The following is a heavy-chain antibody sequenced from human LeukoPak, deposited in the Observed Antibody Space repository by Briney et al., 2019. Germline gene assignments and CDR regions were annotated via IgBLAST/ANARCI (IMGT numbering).Heavy chain of an antibody. CDR2: NSNSGGFT. D-gene: IGHD6-13*01. Sequence: GGSLRLSCAASGFTFSSYAMTWVRQAPGKGLEWVSGNSNSGGFTYYADSVKGRLTISRDNSKNTLYLQMNSLRAEDTALYYCAILYSTNYWGQGTLVTVSS. V-gene: IGHV3-23*01. J-gene: IGHJ4*02. CDR3: AILYSTNY. CDR1: GFTFSSYA.